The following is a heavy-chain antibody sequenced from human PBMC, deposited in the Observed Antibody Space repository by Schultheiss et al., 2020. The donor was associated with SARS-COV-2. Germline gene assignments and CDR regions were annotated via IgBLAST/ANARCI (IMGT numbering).Heavy chain of an antibody. CDR1: GFTFSSYE. J-gene: IGHJ5*02. CDR2: ISSSGSTI. V-gene: IGHV3-48*03. CDR3: ARVVVAAYTNWFDP. Sequence: GGSLRLSCAASGFTFSSYEMNWVRQAPGKGLEWVSYISSSGSTIYYADSVKGRFTISRDNAKNSLYLQMNSLRAEDTAVYYCARVVVAAYTNWFDPWGQGTLVTVSS. D-gene: IGHD2-15*01.